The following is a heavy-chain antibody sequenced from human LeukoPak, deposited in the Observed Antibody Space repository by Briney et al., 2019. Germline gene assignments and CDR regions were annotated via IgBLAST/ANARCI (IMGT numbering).Heavy chain of an antibody. D-gene: IGHD5-12*01. Sequence: SETLSLTCTVSGGSISSYYWSWIRQPPGKGLEWIGYIYYSGSTNYNPSLKSRVTISVDTSKNQFSLKLSSVTAADTAVYYCARLFPSGYDSYFDYWGQGTRVTVSS. CDR2: IYYSGST. CDR1: GGSISSYY. CDR3: ARLFPSGYDSYFDY. J-gene: IGHJ4*02. V-gene: IGHV4-59*08.